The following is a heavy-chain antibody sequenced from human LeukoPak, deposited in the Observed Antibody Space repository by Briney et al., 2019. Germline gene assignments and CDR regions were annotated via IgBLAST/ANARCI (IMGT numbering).Heavy chain of an antibody. V-gene: IGHV3-23*01. D-gene: IGHD4-11*01. CDR3: AKGRTVLNDALDV. J-gene: IGHJ3*01. CDR1: GFSFSNYA. CDR2: ISGSGGTT. Sequence: GGSLRLSCAASGFSFSNYAISWVRQAPGKGLEWVSVISGSGGTTFYADPVKGRFTISRDNSNNTLYLQMNSLRAGDTAVYYCAKGRTVLNDALDVWGQGTMVTVSS.